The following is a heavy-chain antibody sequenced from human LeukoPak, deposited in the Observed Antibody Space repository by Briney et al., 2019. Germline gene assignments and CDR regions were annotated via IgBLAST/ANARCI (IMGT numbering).Heavy chain of an antibody. D-gene: IGHD2-2*01. Sequence: GATVKISCKSSGYTFTDYYIHWVQQAPGKGLEWMGRVDPEDGETLYTEKFQGRVTMSADTSTDTAYMGLSSLRSEDTAVYYCATGQVPASSRVDYFYYMDVWGKGTTVTVSS. V-gene: IGHV1-69-2*01. CDR2: VDPEDGET. CDR3: ATGQVPASSRVDYFYYMDV. CDR1: GYTFTDYY. J-gene: IGHJ6*03.